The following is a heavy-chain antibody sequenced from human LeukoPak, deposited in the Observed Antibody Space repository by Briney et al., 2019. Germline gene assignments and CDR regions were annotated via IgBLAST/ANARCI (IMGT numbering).Heavy chain of an antibody. D-gene: IGHD4-23*01. Sequence: SVKVSCKASGGTFSSYAISWVRQAPGQGLEWMGGIIPIFGTANYAQKFQGRVTITADESTRTAYMELSSLRSEDTAVYYCARHYGGNSDPFDYWGQGTLVTVSS. V-gene: IGHV1-69*13. J-gene: IGHJ4*02. CDR2: IIPIFGTA. CDR3: ARHYGGNSDPFDY. CDR1: GGTFSSYA.